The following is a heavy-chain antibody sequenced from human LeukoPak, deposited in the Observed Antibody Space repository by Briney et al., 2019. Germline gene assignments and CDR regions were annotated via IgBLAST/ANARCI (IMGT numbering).Heavy chain of an antibody. D-gene: IGHD2-15*01. V-gene: IGHV3-21*01. Sequence: GGSLRLSCAASGFTFTSYSMNWVSQAPGKGLEWVSSISSSSSYIYYADSVKGRFTISRDNAKNSLYLQMNSLRAEETAVYYCAGDSLVVADTYYYYYMDVWGKGTTVTVSS. J-gene: IGHJ6*03. CDR1: GFTFTSYS. CDR2: ISSSSSYI. CDR3: AGDSLVVADTYYYYYMDV.